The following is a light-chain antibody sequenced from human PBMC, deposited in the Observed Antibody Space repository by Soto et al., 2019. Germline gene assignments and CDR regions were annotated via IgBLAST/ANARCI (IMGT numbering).Light chain of an antibody. Sequence: QTVVTQPPSASRTPGQRVTISCSGSSSNIGSNTVNWYQQLPGTAPKLLIYSNNQRPSGVPDRFSGSKSGTSASLAISGLLSEDDADYYCAAWDDSLNGVVFGGRTKVTVL. CDR2: SNN. J-gene: IGLJ2*01. CDR1: SSNIGSNT. V-gene: IGLV1-44*01. CDR3: AAWDDSLNGVV.